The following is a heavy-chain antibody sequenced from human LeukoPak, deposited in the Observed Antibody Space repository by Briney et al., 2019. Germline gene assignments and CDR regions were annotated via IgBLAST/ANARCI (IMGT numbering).Heavy chain of an antibody. CDR3: ARAKTYSGSYNDAFDI. Sequence: GGSLRLSCAASGFTFSDYYMSWIRQAPGKGLEWVSSISSSSRYIYYADSVKGRFTISRDNAENSLYLQMNSLTAEDTAVYYCARAKTYSGSYNDAFDIWGQGTMVTVSS. J-gene: IGHJ3*02. D-gene: IGHD1-26*01. CDR2: ISSSSRYI. CDR1: GFTFSDYY. V-gene: IGHV3-11*06.